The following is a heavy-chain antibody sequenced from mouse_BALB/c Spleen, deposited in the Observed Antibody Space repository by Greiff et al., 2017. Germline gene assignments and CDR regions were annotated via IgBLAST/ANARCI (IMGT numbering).Heavy chain of an antibody. J-gene: IGHJ4*01. CDR1: GFSLTSYG. Sequence: QVQLQQSGPGLVAPSQSLSITCTVSGFSLTSYGVHWVRQPPGKGLEWLGVIWAGGSTNYNSALMSRLSISKDNSKSQVFLQMNSLQTDDTAMYYCARDRPLHYYGYGAMDYWGQGTSVTVSS. CDR3: ARDRPLHYYGYGAMDY. D-gene: IGHD1-2*01. V-gene: IGHV2-9*02. CDR2: IWAGGST.